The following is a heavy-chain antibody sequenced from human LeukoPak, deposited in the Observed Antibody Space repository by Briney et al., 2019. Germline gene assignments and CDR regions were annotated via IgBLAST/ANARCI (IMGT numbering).Heavy chain of an antibody. D-gene: IGHD3-22*01. CDR2: IIPIFGTA. V-gene: IGHV1-69*05. CDR3: AREDRYYYDSSGSYYYYYMDV. J-gene: IGHJ6*03. CDR1: GGTFSSYA. Sequence: SVKVSCKASGGTFSSYAISWVRQAPGQGLEWMGRIIPIFGTANYAQKFQGRVTITTDESTSTAYMELSSLRSEDTAVYYCAREDRYYYDSSGSYYYYYMDVWGKGTTVTVSS.